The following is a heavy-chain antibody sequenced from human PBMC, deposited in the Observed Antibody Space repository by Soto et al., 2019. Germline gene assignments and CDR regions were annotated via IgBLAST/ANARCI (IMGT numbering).Heavy chain of an antibody. Sequence: XESLKISCKGCGCNFCSYWLGWVRQMPGKDLEWMGIIYPGDSDTRYSPSFQGQVTMSADKSISTANLQCGSLKASETARYYCARLPQIYSRSWSNWFDTWGRGPWSPSPQ. CDR1: GCNFCSYW. CDR3: ARLPQIYSRSWSNWFDT. J-gene: IGHJ5*02. D-gene: IGHD6-13*01. CDR2: IYPGDSDT. V-gene: IGHV5-51*01.